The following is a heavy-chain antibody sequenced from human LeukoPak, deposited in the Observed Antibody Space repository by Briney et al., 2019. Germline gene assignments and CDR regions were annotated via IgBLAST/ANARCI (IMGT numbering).Heavy chain of an antibody. CDR3: AKDTFGITGTTGPLGYFDY. V-gene: IGHV3-9*01. J-gene: IGHJ4*02. CDR2: ISWNSGSI. CDR1: GFTFDDYA. D-gene: IGHD1-7*01. Sequence: GGSLRLSCAASGFTFDDYAMHWVRQAPGKGLEWVSGISWNSGSIGYADSVKGRFTISRDNAKNSLYLQMNSLRDEDTALYYCAKDTFGITGTTGPLGYFDYWGQGTLVTVSS.